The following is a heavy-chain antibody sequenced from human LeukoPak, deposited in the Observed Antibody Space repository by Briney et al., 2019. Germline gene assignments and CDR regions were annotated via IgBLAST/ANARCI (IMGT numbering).Heavy chain of an antibody. V-gene: IGHV4-59*01. D-gene: IGHD5-24*01. CDR1: GGSISSYY. CDR3: AKGDGYKPSAFDI. CDR2: IYYSGST. J-gene: IGHJ3*02. Sequence: SETLSLTCTVSGGSISSYYWSWIRQPPGKGLEWIGYIYYSGSTNYNPSLKSRVTISVDTSKNQFSLKLSSVTAADTAVYYCAKGDGYKPSAFDIWGQGTMVTVSS.